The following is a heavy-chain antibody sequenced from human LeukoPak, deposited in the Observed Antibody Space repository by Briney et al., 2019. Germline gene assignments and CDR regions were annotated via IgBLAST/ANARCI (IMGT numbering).Heavy chain of an antibody. Sequence: GATVKISCKVSGYTFTDYYMHWVQQAPGKGLEWMGGFDPEDGETIYAQKFQGRVTMTEDTSTDTAYMELSSLRSEDTAVYYCATDYYDSSWGAFDYWGQGTLVTVSS. V-gene: IGHV1-69-2*01. J-gene: IGHJ4*02. CDR1: GYTFTDYY. CDR3: ATDYYDSSWGAFDY. D-gene: IGHD3-22*01. CDR2: FDPEDGET.